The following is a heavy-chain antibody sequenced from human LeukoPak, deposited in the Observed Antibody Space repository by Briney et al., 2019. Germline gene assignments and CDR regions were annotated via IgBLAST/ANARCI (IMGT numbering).Heavy chain of an antibody. D-gene: IGHD3-3*01. J-gene: IGHJ4*02. CDR2: ISYDGSNK. CDR3: ARGVPYDSWSGPHYSDY. Sequence: GRSLRLSCAASGFTFSGYGMHWVRQAPGKGLEWVAVISYDGSNKYYADSVKGRFTISRDNSKNTLYLQMNSLRAEDTAVYYCARGVPYDSWSGPHYSDYWGQGTLVTVSS. V-gene: IGHV3-30*03. CDR1: GFTFSGYG.